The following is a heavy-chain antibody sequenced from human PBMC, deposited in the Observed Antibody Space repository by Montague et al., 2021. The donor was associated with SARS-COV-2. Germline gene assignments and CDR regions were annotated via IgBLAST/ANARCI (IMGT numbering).Heavy chain of an antibody. V-gene: IGHV4-39*07. CDR1: GGSISSSSYY. D-gene: IGHD6-13*01. CDR2: IYYSGST. Sequence: SETRSLTCTVSGGSISSSSYYWGWIRQPPGKGLEWIGSIYYSGSTYYNPSLKSRVTISVDTSKNQFSLKLGSVTAADTAVYYCARGHYSSSWYGIRYYFDYWGQGTLVTVSS. J-gene: IGHJ4*02. CDR3: ARGHYSSSWYGIRYYFDY.